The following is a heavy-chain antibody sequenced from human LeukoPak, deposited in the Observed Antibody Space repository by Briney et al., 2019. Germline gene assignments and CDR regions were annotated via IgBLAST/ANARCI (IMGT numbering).Heavy chain of an antibody. J-gene: IGHJ4*02. Sequence: WASVKVSCKASGYTFTGYYMHWVRQAPGQGLEWMGWITAYNGNTDYAQKLQGRVTMTTDTSTSTAYLELRSLRSDDTAVYYCARDSGTYSSGLLFDYWGQGTLVTVSS. CDR1: GYTFTGYY. CDR2: ITAYNGNT. V-gene: IGHV1-18*04. D-gene: IGHD6-19*01. CDR3: ARDSGTYSSGLLFDY.